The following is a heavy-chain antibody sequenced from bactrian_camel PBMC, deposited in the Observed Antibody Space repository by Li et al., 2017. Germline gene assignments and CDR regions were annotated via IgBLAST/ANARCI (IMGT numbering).Heavy chain of an antibody. CDR1: GNTYSRSS. V-gene: IGHV3-3*01. Sequence: HVQLVESGGGSVQPGGSLRLSCDASGNTYSRSSMAWFRQAPGKEREGVAGIAMWSDDDTYYANSVKGRFTVSLDNAKNTVYLQMNSLKPEDTAMYYCAVENWEGRAACSTLRMRFWGQGTQVTVS. CDR3: AVENWEGRAACSTLRMRF. D-gene: IGHD7*01. CDR2: IAMWSDDDT. J-gene: IGHJ4*01.